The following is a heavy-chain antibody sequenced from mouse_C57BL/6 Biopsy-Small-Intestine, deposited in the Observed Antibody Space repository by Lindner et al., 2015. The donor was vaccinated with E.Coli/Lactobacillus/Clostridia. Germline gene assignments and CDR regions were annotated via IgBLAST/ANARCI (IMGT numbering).Heavy chain of an antibody. D-gene: IGHD2-1*01. CDR3: ARSYGNYYAY. CDR2: IYPGSST. V-gene: IGHV1S61*01. Sequence: VQLQESGAELVKPGASVKLSCKASGYIFTSYWINWVKQRPGQGLEWIGNIYPGSSTNYNEKFKSKATLTVDTSSSTAYMQLSSLTSDDSAVYYCARSYGNYYAYWGQGTLVTVSA. J-gene: IGHJ3*01. CDR1: GYIFTSYW.